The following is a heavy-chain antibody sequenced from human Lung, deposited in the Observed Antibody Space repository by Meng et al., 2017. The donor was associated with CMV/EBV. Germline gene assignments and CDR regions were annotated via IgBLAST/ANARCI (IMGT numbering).Heavy chain of an antibody. CDR1: GYTFTSYA. Sequence: QVQLGDSVDEVNKPGASVKVSCKASGYTFTSYAIHWVRQAPGQRLEWMGWINGGNGKTKYSQKFQGRVTITRDTSASTAYMELSSLRSEDTAVYYCARDVVVPAALTVRIDYWGQGTLVTVSS. V-gene: IGHV1-3*01. J-gene: IGHJ4*02. CDR3: ARDVVVPAALTVRIDY. D-gene: IGHD2-2*01. CDR2: INGGNGKT.